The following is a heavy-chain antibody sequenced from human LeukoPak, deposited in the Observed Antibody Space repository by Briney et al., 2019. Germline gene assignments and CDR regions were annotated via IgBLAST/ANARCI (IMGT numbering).Heavy chain of an antibody. D-gene: IGHD3-22*01. CDR2: IYYSGST. CDR1: GGSISSGGYY. V-gene: IGHV4-31*03. Sequence: SETLSLTCTVSGGSISSGGYYWSWIRQHPGKGLEWIGYIYYSGSTYYNPSLKSRVTISVDTSKNQFSLKLSSVTAADTAVYYCARGAYDSSGYYYSFDYWGQGTLVTVSS. CDR3: ARGAYDSSGYYYSFDY. J-gene: IGHJ4*02.